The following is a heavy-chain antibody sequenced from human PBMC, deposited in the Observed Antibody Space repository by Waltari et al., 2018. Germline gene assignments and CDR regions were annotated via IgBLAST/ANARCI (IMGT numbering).Heavy chain of an antibody. CDR3: ARDNGYNIGAPYYFDY. J-gene: IGHJ4*02. D-gene: IGHD5-12*01. CDR2: IILICGTA. CDR1: GGTFSSYA. V-gene: IGHV1-69*08. Sequence: QVQLVQSGAEVKKPGSSVKVSCKASGGTFSSYATSWVRQAPGQGLEWMGMIILICGTANYAQNFQGQRTITAYRSTRTAYMELSSLISEDAAVYYCARDNGYNIGAPYYFDYWGQGTLVTVSS.